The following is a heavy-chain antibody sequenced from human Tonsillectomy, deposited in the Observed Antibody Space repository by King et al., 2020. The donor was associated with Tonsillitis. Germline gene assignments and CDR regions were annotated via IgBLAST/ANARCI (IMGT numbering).Heavy chain of an antibody. CDR2: IIPIFGTA. V-gene: IGHV1-69*01. CDR1: GGTFSSYA. CDR3: ASNLGVAGGYLSYYYYGMDV. J-gene: IGHJ6*02. D-gene: IGHD6-19*01. Sequence: QLVQSGAEVKKPGSSVKVSCKASGGTFSSYAISWVRQAPGQGLEWMGGIIPIFGTANYAQKFQGRVTITADESTSTAYMELSSLRSEDTAVYYCASNLGVAGGYLSYYYYGMDVWGQGTTVTVSS.